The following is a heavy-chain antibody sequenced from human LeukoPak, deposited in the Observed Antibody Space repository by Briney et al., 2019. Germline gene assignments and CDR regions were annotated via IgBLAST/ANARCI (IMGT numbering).Heavy chain of an antibody. CDR3: ARRRDFLDY. CDR2: ISSSGSTI. CDR1: GFTLSDYY. V-gene: IGHV3-11*01. J-gene: IGHJ4*02. D-gene: IGHD3/OR15-3a*01. Sequence: GGSLRLFCAASGFTLSDYYMSWIRQAPGKGLEWVSYISSSGSTIDYADSVKGRFTISRDNAKNSLYLQMSSLRAEDTAVYYCARRRDFLDYWGQGTLVTVSS.